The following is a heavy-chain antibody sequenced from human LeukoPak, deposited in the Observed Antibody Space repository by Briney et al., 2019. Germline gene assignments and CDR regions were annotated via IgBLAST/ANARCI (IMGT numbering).Heavy chain of an antibody. V-gene: IGHV4-30-2*05. CDR3: ARDSRDGYNLGG. CDR1: GGSISSGGYS. J-gene: IGHJ4*02. Sequence: PSETLSLTCAVSGGSISSGGYSWSWIRQPPGKGLEWIGYIYYSGSTYYNPSLKSRVTISVDTSKNQFSLKLSSVTAADTAVYYCARDSRDGYNLGGWGQGTLVTVSS. D-gene: IGHD5-24*01. CDR2: IYYSGST.